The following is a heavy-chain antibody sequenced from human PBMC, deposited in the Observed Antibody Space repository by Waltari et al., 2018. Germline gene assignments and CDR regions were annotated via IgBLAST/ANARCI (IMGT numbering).Heavy chain of an antibody. Sequence: QVQLVESGGGVVQPGRSLRLSCTASGFTFRSYAMHWVRQAPGKGLEWVAVISYDGSTEYYADSVKGRFTISRANSQKTLYLHMDSLRPEDTAVYYCASVHLRYRVGPGDFWGQGTLVTVSS. CDR1: GFTFRSYA. J-gene: IGHJ4*02. D-gene: IGHD2-15*01. CDR2: ISYDGSTE. V-gene: IGHV3-30*17. CDR3: ASVHLRYRVGPGDF.